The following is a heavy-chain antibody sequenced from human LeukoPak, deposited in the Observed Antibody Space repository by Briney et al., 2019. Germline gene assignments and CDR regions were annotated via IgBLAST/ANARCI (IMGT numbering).Heavy chain of an antibody. Sequence: PGGSLRLSCAASGFTVSSNYMSWVRQAPGKGLEWVSGISWNSGSIGYADSVKGRFTISRDNAKNSLYLQMNSLRAEDTALYYCAKDCGGDCSRGFDPWGQGTLVTVSS. CDR3: AKDCGGDCSRGFDP. J-gene: IGHJ5*02. V-gene: IGHV3-9*01. CDR2: ISWNSGSI. CDR1: GFTVSSNY. D-gene: IGHD2-21*02.